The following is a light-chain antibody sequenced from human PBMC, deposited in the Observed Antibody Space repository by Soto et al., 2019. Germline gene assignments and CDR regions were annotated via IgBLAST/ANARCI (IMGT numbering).Light chain of an antibody. J-gene: IGKJ1*01. V-gene: IGKV2-30*01. Sequence: EVVMTQSPLSLPVTLGQPASISCRSSQSLEYSDGNAYLNWFHQRPGQSPTRLIYRASNRDSGVPDRFSGSWSGTDFTLKISRVEAEDVGVYYCMQGTHWPPTFGRGTKVEIK. CDR2: RAS. CDR1: QSLEYSDGNAY. CDR3: MQGTHWPPT.